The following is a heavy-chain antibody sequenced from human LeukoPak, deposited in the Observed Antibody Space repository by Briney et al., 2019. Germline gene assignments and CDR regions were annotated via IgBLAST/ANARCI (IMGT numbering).Heavy chain of an antibody. Sequence: SQTLSLTCTVSGGSISSGGYPWSWIRQHPGKGLEWIGYIYYSGSTYYNPSLKSRVTISVDTSKNQFSLKPSSVTAADTAVYYCARATWELLRGHWFDPWGQGTLVTVSS. CDR3: ARATWELLRGHWFDP. D-gene: IGHD1-26*01. CDR1: GGSISSGGYP. V-gene: IGHV4-31*03. CDR2: IYYSGST. J-gene: IGHJ5*02.